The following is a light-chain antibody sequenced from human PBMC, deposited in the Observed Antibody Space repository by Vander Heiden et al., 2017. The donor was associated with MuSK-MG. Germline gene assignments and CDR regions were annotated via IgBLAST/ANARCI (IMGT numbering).Light chain of an antibody. CDR3: QQHNNWAPWT. CDR1: QSVSSN. J-gene: IGKJ1*01. CDR2: GAS. V-gene: IGKV3-15*01. Sequence: VMTQSPATLSVSPGERATLSCRASQSVSSNLAWYQQKPGQAPRLLIYGASTRATGIPARFSGSGSGKEFTLTISSLQSEDFAVYYCQQHNNWAPWTFGQGTKVEIK.